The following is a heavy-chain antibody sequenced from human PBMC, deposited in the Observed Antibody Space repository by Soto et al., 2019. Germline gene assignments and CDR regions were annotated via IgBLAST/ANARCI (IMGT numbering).Heavy chain of an antibody. Sequence: PGESLQISCQGSGYRFTSSWIGWVRQMPGKGLEWLGNVYPSDSDVRYSPSFEGRVTISADNSINTAYLHLLNLKASDTAIYYCTKGANSPFESWGQGTRVTVSS. J-gene: IGHJ4*02. CDR3: TKGANSPFES. CDR1: GYRFTSSW. CDR2: VYPSDSDV. D-gene: IGHD3-16*01. V-gene: IGHV5-51*01.